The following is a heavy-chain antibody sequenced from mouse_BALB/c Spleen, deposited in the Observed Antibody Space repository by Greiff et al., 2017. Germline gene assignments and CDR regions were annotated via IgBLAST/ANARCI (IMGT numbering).Heavy chain of an antibody. CDR1: GFSLTSYG. CDR3: ARNRGGLWYAMDY. V-gene: IGHV2-2*02. CDR2: IWSGGST. D-gene: IGHD1-1*02. Sequence: QVQLKESGPGLVQPSQSLSITCTVSGFSLTSYGVHWVRQSPGKGLEWLGVIWSGGSTDYNAAFISRLSISKDNSKSQVFFKMNSLQANDTAIYYCARNRGGLWYAMDYWGQGTSVTVSS. J-gene: IGHJ4*01.